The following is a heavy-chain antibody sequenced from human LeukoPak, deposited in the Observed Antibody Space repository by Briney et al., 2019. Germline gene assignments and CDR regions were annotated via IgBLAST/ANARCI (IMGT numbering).Heavy chain of an antibody. D-gene: IGHD2-2*02. CDR2: IYYSGNT. Sequence: AETLSLTCTVSGDSLSRYYLSWLRQPPGKGLEWIGYIYYSGNTNYNPSLKSRVTISVDTSKNQFSLKLSSVTAADTAVYYCARGLYDAFDIWGQGTMVTVSS. CDR1: GDSLSRYY. V-gene: IGHV4-59*01. CDR3: ARGLYDAFDI. J-gene: IGHJ3*02.